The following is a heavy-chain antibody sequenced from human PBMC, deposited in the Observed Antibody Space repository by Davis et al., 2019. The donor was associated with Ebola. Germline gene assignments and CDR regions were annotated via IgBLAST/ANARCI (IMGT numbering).Heavy chain of an antibody. V-gene: IGHV3-33*01. J-gene: IGHJ6*02. D-gene: IGHD3-10*01. CDR1: GFTFSSYG. Sequence: GGSLRLSCAASGFTFSSYGMHWVRQAPGKGLAWVAVIWYDGSNKYYADSVKGRFTISRDNSKNTLYLQMNSLRAEDTAVYYCARDSVREHYYYYGMDVWGQGTTVTVSS. CDR2: IWYDGSNK. CDR3: ARDSVREHYYYYGMDV.